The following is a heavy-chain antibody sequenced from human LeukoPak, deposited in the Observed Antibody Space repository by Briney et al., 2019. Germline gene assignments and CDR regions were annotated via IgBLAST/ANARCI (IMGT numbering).Heavy chain of an antibody. J-gene: IGHJ6*02. CDR3: AKDRETYSSSWSVYYYYGMDV. CDR2: VNPGGSIA. Sequence: PGGSLRLSCAASGFTFNNYWIHWVRQAPGKGLVWVSRVNPGGSIANFADSVKGRFTISRDNAKNTLYLQMNSLRAEDTAVYYCAKDRETYSSSWSVYYYYGMDVWGQGTTVTVSS. D-gene: IGHD6-13*01. V-gene: IGHV3-74*01. CDR1: GFTFNNYW.